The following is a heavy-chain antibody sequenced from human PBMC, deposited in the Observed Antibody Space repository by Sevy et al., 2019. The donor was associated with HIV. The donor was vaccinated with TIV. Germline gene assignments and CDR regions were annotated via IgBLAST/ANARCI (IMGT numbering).Heavy chain of an antibody. CDR2: ISYDGSNK. Sequence: GGSLRLSCAASGFTFSSYAMHWVRQAPGKGLEWVAVISYDGSNKYYADSVKGRFTIARDNSKKTLYLQMNSLRAEDTAVYYCARAPIVVVIAPADYWGQGTLVTVSS. D-gene: IGHD3-22*01. CDR3: ARAPIVVVIAPADY. J-gene: IGHJ4*02. CDR1: GFTFSSYA. V-gene: IGHV3-30-3*01.